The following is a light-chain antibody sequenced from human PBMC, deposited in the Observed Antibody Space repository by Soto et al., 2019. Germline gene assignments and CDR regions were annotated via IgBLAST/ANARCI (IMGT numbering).Light chain of an antibody. CDR1: ESINSW. V-gene: IGKV1-5*03. CDR2: KAS. J-gene: IGKJ1*01. CDR3: QQYQSYSQ. Sequence: DIQMTQSPSTLSASVWDRVTITCRASESINSWLAWYQQKPGKAPKLLIYKASNLESGVPSRFSGSGSGTEFTLTITSLQPDDFATYYCQQYQSYSQFGQGTKVEIK.